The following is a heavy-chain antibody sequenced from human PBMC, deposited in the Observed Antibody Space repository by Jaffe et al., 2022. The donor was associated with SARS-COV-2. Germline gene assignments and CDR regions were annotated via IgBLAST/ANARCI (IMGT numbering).Heavy chain of an antibody. D-gene: IGHD1-7*01. J-gene: IGHJ3*02. V-gene: IGHV3-23*01. Sequence: EAQLLESGGGLVQPGGSLRLSCAASGFTFSRYAMSWVRQAPGKGLECVSVIGDIGIRYADSVKGRFTISRDNSKNTVYLQMNSLRAEDTAVYFCATLWNYAFETWGQGTMVTVSS. CDR3: ATLWNYAFET. CDR2: IGDIGI. CDR1: GFTFSRYA.